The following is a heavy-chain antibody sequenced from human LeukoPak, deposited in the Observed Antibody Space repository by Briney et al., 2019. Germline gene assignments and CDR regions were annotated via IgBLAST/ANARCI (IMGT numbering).Heavy chain of an antibody. CDR1: GGSISSYY. CDR2: IYYSGST. CDR3: ARMTTVVTPFDY. D-gene: IGHD4-23*01. V-gene: IGHV4-59*01. Sequence: SETLSLTCTVSGGSISSYYWSWIRQPPGKGLEWIGYIYYSGSTNYNPSLKSRVTISVDTSKNQFSLKLSSVTAADTAVYYCARMTTVVTPFDYWGQGTLATVSS. J-gene: IGHJ4*02.